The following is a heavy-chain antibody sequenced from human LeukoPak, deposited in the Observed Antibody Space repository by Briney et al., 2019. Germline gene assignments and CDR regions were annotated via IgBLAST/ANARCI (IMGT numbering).Heavy chain of an antibody. D-gene: IGHD3-10*01. CDR1: GGSFSGYY. V-gene: IGHV4-34*01. CDR2: INHSGST. Sequence: SSETLSLTCAVYGGSFSGYYWSWIRQPPGKGLEWIGEINHSGSTNYNPSLKSRVTISVDTSKNQFSLKLSSVTAADTAVHYCARHRPGSYYFWFDPWGQGTLVTVSS. J-gene: IGHJ5*02. CDR3: ARHRPGSYYFWFDP.